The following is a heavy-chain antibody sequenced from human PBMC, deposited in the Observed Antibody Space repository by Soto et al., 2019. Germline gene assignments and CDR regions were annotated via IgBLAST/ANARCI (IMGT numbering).Heavy chain of an antibody. CDR1: GYTFTGYY. Sequence: QVQLVQSGAEVKKPGASVKVSCKASGYTFTGYYMHWVRQAPGQGLEWMGWINPNSGGTNYAQKFQGRVTMTRDTSISTAYMELSRLRSDDTAVYYCARAQTATHRGIAARAASYWGQGTLVTVSS. D-gene: IGHD6-6*01. V-gene: IGHV1-2*02. CDR2: INPNSGGT. J-gene: IGHJ4*02. CDR3: ARAQTATHRGIAARAASY.